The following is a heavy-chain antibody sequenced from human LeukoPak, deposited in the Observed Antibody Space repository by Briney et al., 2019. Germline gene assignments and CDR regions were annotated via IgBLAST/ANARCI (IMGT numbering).Heavy chain of an antibody. CDR3: ARGHKGRGQFDY. J-gene: IGHJ4*02. Sequence: GASVKVSCKASGYTFTSYDINWVRQATGQGLEWMGWMNPNSGNTGYAQKFQGRVTMTRNTSISAAYMVLSSLRSEDTAVYYCARGHKGRGQFDYWGQGTLVTVSS. CDR1: GYTFTSYD. CDR2: MNPNSGNT. V-gene: IGHV1-8*01.